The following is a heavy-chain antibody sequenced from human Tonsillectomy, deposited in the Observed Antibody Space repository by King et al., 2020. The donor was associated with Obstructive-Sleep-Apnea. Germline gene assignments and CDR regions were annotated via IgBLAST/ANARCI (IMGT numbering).Heavy chain of an antibody. Sequence: QLQESGPGLGKPSETLSPTCTVPVGPISSISYYWGWIRQPPGKGLEWMGSIYYSGSTYYTPSHKSRSTIPVDTSKNQFSLKLSSVTAADTAVYYCARDGDTAMAYYFDYWGQGTLVTVSS. J-gene: IGHJ4*02. CDR3: ARDGDTAMAYYFDY. CDR1: VGPISSISYY. V-gene: IGHV4-39*07. CDR2: IYYSGST. D-gene: IGHD5-18*01.